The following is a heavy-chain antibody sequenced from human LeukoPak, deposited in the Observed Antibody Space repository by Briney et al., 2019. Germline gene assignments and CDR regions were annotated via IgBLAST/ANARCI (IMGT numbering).Heavy chain of an antibody. CDR1: GFTFSTYW. J-gene: IGHJ4*02. Sequence: GGSLRLSCAASGFTFSTYWMSWVRQAPGTGLEWVASIKQDGSEKSYGDSVKGRFTISRDNAKNSLYLQMNSLRAEDTAVYYCARGGYQLLWYWGQGTLVTVYS. D-gene: IGHD2-2*01. CDR3: ARGGYQLLWY. CDR2: IKQDGSEK. V-gene: IGHV3-7*04.